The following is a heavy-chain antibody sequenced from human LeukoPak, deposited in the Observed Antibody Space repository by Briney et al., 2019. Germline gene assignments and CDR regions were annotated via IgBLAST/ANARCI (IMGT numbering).Heavy chain of an antibody. V-gene: IGHV3-30*03. CDR2: IGNDGRAK. D-gene: IGHD3-16*01. Sequence: PGGSLRLSCVASGFTFSSHGMRWVRQAPGKGLEWVAVIGNDGRAKRYAESVEGRFTLSRDNSKNIHFLEMNSPRDGDTATYYCAREAAWGNWYFDLWGRGTLVTVSS. J-gene: IGHJ2*01. CDR3: AREAAWGNWYFDL. CDR1: GFTFSSHG.